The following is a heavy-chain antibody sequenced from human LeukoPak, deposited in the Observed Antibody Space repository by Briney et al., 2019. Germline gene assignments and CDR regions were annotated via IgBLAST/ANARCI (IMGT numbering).Heavy chain of an antibody. V-gene: IGHV3-21*01. Sequence: GGSLRLSCAASGFTFSSYTMNWVRQAPGKGLEWVSSISSSSIYIYYADSVKGRFTISRDNAKNSLHLQMNSLRAEDTAVYYCARDPWVGVTTDYWGQGTLVTVSS. J-gene: IGHJ4*02. CDR2: ISSSSIYI. D-gene: IGHD4-11*01. CDR1: GFTFSSYT. CDR3: ARDPWVGVTTDY.